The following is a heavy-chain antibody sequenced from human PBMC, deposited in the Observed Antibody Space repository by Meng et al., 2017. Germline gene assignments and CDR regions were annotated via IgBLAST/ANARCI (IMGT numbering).Heavy chain of an antibody. CDR2: IIPSSGDA. CDR3: ARDGGNYDFDY. Sequence: QLQLWQFGAEVEKPGASVKLSCRASGYTFIDSYVHWVRQAPGQGLEWMGRIIPSSGDANSAQKFLGRVTLTWDTSISTAYMELSSLRSDDTAIYYCARDGGNYDFDYWGQGTLVTVSS. J-gene: IGHJ4*02. D-gene: IGHD1-7*01. V-gene: IGHV1-2*06. CDR1: GYTFIDSY.